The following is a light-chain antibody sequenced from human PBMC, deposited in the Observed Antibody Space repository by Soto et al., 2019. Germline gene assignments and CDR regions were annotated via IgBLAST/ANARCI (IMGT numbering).Light chain of an antibody. CDR2: KAS. Sequence: DIQMTQSPSTLSGSVGDRVTITCRASQTISSWLAWYQQKPGKASKLLIYKASTLKSGVPSRFSGSGSGTEFTLTISSLQPDDFAIYYCQHYNSYSEAFGQGTKVELK. CDR3: QHYNSYSEA. CDR1: QTISSW. V-gene: IGKV1-5*03. J-gene: IGKJ1*01.